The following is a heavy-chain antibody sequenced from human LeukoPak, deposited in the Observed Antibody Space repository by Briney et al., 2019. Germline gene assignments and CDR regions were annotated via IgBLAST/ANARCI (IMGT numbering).Heavy chain of an antibody. CDR2: INHSGRT. V-gene: IGHV4-34*01. CDR1: GFTFSTFA. D-gene: IGHD6-19*01. CDR3: ARWYSSGWYESHMDV. J-gene: IGHJ6*03. Sequence: SGGSLRLSSAASGFTFSTFAMIWVRQAPGKGLEWIGEINHSGRTNYNPSLKRRVTISVDSTKKQFSLKLSSVTAAGTAVYYCARWYSSGWYESHMDVWGKGTTVTISS.